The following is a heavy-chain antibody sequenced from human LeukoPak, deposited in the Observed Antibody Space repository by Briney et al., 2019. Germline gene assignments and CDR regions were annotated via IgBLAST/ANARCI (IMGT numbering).Heavy chain of an antibody. CDR2: ISTSSSYI. CDR1: GFTFSSYS. CDR3: ARPRGNVEMATIPFDY. Sequence: GGSLRLFCAASGFTFSSYSMNWVRQAPGKGREWVSSISTSSSYIYYADSVKGRFTISRHNAKNSLYLQMNSLRAEDTAVYYCARPRGNVEMATIPFDYWGQGTLVTVSS. V-gene: IGHV3-21*01. D-gene: IGHD5-24*01. J-gene: IGHJ4*02.